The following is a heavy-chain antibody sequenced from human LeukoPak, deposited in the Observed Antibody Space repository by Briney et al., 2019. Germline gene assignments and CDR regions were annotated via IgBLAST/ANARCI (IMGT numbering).Heavy chain of an antibody. CDR1: VYTFTGYY. CDR2: INPNSGGT. J-gene: IGHJ4*02. D-gene: IGHD3-22*01. V-gene: IGHV1-2*02. Sequence: VASVKVSCKDSVYTFTGYYMHWVRQAPGQGLEWMGWINPNSGGTNYAQKFQGRVTMTRGTSISTAYMEMSRLRSDDTAVYYCARGSPYYYDSSGYLNYWGQGTLVTVSS. CDR3: ARGSPYYYDSSGYLNY.